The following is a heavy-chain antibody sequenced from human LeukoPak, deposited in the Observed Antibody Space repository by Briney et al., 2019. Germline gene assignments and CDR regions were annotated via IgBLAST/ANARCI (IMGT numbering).Heavy chain of an antibody. CDR1: GFTFSSYA. J-gene: IGHJ5*02. D-gene: IGHD4-23*01. CDR3: VKNGGSQCYSHLQS. CDR2: TSGSGGSK. V-gene: IGHV3-23*01. Sequence: PGGSLRLSCAAPGFTFSSYAMSWVRQAPGKGLEWVSGTSGSGGSKYYEDSVKGRFTISRDNSKNTLYLQMNGLRVEDTAVYYCVKNGGSQCYSHLQSWGQGSLVTVSS.